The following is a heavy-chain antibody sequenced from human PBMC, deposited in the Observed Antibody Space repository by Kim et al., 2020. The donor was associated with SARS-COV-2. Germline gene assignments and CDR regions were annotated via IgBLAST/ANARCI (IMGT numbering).Heavy chain of an antibody. J-gene: IGHJ4*02. V-gene: IGHV1-46*01. D-gene: IGHD3-3*01. CDR2: SNPSGGST. CDR3: ARDYRITIFGVVISPNGYFDY. Sequence: GISNPSGGSTSYAQKFQGRVTMTRDTSTSTVYMELSSLRSEDTAVYYCARDYRITIFGVVISPNGYFDYWGQGTLVTVSS.